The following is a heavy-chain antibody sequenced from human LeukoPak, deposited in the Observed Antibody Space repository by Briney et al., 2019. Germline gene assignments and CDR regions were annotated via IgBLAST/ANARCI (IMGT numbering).Heavy chain of an antibody. CDR3: ARIFSGWYYFDY. V-gene: IGHV3-53*04. CDR1: GFTVSSNY. D-gene: IGHD6-19*01. CDR2: IYSGGST. Sequence: GGSLRLSCAASGFTVSSNYMSWVSQAPGKGLEWVSVIYSGGSTYYADSVKGRFNISRHNSKNTLYLQMNSLRAEDTAVYYCARIFSGWYYFDYWGQGTLVTVSS. J-gene: IGHJ4*02.